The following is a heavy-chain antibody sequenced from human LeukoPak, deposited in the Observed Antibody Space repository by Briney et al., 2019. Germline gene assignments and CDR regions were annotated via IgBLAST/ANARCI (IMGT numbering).Heavy chain of an antibody. Sequence: PGGSLRLSCAASGFTFRNHWMHWVRQTPGKGLVWVSRISSDGSSTTYADSVKGRFTLSRDNAKNTLYLQMNNLRAEDTAMYYCARDQRVTGRPDIDYWGQGTLVIVSS. J-gene: IGHJ4*02. CDR1: GFTFRNHW. CDR3: ARDQRVTGRPDIDY. CDR2: ISSDGSST. V-gene: IGHV3-74*03. D-gene: IGHD6-6*01.